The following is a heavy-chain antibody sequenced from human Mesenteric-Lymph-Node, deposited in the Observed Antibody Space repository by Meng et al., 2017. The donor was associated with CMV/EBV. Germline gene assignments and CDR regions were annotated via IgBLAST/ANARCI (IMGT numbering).Heavy chain of an antibody. CDR3: ASERWLQLGGFDY. CDR1: GGSFSGYY. Sequence: GSLRLSCAVYGGSFSGYYWSWIRQPPGKGLEWIGEINHSGSTNYNPSLKSRVTISVDTSKNQFSLKLSSVTAADTAVYYCASERWLQLGGFDYWGQGTLVTVSS. CDR2: INHSGST. V-gene: IGHV4-34*01. D-gene: IGHD5-24*01. J-gene: IGHJ4*02.